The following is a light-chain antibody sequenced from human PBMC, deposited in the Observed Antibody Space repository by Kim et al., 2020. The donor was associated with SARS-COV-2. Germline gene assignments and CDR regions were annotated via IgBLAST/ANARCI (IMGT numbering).Light chain of an antibody. CDR3: QAWDSSTYV. J-gene: IGLJ1*01. V-gene: IGLV3-1*01. Sequence: YELTQPPSVSVSLGQTASITCSGDKLGDKYACWYQQKPGQSPVLVIYQDSKRPSGIPERFSGSNSGNTATLTISGTQAMDEADYYCQAWDSSTYVFGTGTKVTVL. CDR1: KLGDKY. CDR2: QDS.